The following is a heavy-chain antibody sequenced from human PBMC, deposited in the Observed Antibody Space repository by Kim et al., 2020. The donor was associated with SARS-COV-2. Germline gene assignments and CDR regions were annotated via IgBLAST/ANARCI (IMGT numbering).Heavy chain of an antibody. V-gene: IGHV3-21*01. CDR2: ISVSSNYI. D-gene: IGHD5-12*01. CDR3: TREQRTGYLTGALIGP. Sequence: GGSLRLSCVGSTFLFADHQMAWVRQAPGKGLEWVSSISVSSNYIYYADSVRGRFTISRDNDNNSLFLQMDSLRGDDTAIYYCTREQRTGYLTGALIGPWGQGTRVTVSS. CDR1: TFLFADHQ. J-gene: IGHJ4*02.